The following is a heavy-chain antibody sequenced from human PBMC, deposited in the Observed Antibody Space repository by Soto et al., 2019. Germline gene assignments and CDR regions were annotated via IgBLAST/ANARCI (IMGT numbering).Heavy chain of an antibody. D-gene: IGHD2-2*01. CDR1: GGSFSGYY. CDR2: INHSGST. CDR3: ARARYQLLHPYYYGMDV. V-gene: IGHV4-34*01. J-gene: IGHJ6*02. Sequence: SETLSLTCAVYGGSFSGYYWSWIRQPPWKGLEWIGEINHSGSTNFNPSLKSRVTISVDTSKNQFSLKLSSVTAADSAVYFCARARYQLLHPYYYGMDVWGQGTTVTVSS.